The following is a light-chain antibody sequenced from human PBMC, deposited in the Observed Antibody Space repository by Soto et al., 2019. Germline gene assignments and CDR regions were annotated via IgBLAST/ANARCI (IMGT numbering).Light chain of an antibody. Sequence: DIQMTQSPSSLSVAVGDRVTITCRASQNIGTSLNWYQMKLGRAPTLLIYSASTLQSGAPSRFSGGGSGTDFTLTINSLQPEDFATYPCQKSYNAPYTFGQGTMLEIK. CDR2: SAS. CDR3: QKSYNAPYT. CDR1: QNIGTS. J-gene: IGKJ2*01. V-gene: IGKV1-39*01.